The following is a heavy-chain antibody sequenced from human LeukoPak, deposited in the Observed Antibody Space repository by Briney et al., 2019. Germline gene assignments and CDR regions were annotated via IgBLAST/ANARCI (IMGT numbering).Heavy chain of an antibody. CDR2: VHYSGNT. Sequence: PSETLSLTCTVSGGSISGYYHNWVRQSPGRGLEWIGLVHYSGNTNYNPSLKSRVSISTDTSKNQFSLELTSVTAADTAVYYCARLSYSGYDFDYWGQGTLVTVSS. D-gene: IGHD5-12*01. J-gene: IGHJ4*02. V-gene: IGHV4-59*01. CDR1: GGSISGYY. CDR3: ARLSYSGYDFDY.